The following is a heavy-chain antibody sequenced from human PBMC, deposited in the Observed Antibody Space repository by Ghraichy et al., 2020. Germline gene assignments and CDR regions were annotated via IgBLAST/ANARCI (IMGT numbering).Heavy chain of an antibody. CDR1: GFTFSSHY. Sequence: GGSLRLSCAATGFTFSSHYMTWVRQAPGKGLEWVANIKQDGSDTFYLDSVRGRFTISRDNAKNSLYLQMNSLRAEDTAVYYCARESVLTGMGDDASDIWGQGTMVTVSS. J-gene: IGHJ3*02. V-gene: IGHV3-7*03. CDR2: IKQDGSDT. CDR3: ARESVLTGMGDDASDI. D-gene: IGHD3-9*01.